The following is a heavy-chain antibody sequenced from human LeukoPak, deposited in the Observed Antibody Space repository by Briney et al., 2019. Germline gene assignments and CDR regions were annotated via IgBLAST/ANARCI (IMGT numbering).Heavy chain of an antibody. CDR2: IWYDGSNK. Sequence: GGSLRLSCAASGFTFSSYGMHWVRQAPGKGLEWVAVIWYDGSNKYYADSVKGRFTISRDNSKNTLYLQMNSLRAEDTAVYYCARDSNGGHFDYWGQGTLVTVSS. D-gene: IGHD3-22*01. J-gene: IGHJ4*02. CDR1: GFTFSSYG. CDR3: ARDSNGGHFDY. V-gene: IGHV3-33*08.